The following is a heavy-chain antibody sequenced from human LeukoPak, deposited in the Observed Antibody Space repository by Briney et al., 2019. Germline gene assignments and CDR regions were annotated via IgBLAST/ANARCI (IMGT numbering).Heavy chain of an antibody. CDR1: GFTFSSYA. Sequence: PGGSLRLSCAASGFTFSSYAMSWARRPPGKGLEWVPPISGRGGSTYYADSVKGRFTISRDNSKNTLYLQMNSLRAGDTAVYYCANWPVVAAIIGAFDIWGQGTMVTVSS. CDR2: ISGRGGST. J-gene: IGHJ3*02. V-gene: IGHV3-23*01. CDR3: ANWPVVAAIIGAFDI. D-gene: IGHD2-15*01.